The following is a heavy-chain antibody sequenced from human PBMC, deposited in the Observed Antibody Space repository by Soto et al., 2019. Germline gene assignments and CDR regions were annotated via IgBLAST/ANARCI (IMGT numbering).Heavy chain of an antibody. CDR3: AKNCGGDCYLSDYFDY. D-gene: IGHD2-21*02. CDR1: GGTISNVDYC. CDR2: IYYSGST. Sequence: PSLTHPLTYTVAGGTISNVDYCWSWISQPPGKGLEWIGYIYYSGSTYYNPSLKSRVTISVDTSKNQFSLKLSSVTAADTAVYYCAKNCGGDCYLSDYFDYWGQGTLVTVSS. V-gene: IGHV4-30-4*01. J-gene: IGHJ4*02.